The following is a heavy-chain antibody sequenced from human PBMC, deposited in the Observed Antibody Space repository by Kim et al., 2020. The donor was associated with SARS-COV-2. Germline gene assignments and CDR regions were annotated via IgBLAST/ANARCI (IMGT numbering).Heavy chain of an antibody. J-gene: IGHJ4*02. CDR2: ISSSGSTI. D-gene: IGHD3-22*01. V-gene: IGHV3-48*03. CDR1: GFTFSSYE. Sequence: GGSLRLSCAASGFTFSSYEMNWVRQAPGKGLEWVSYISSSGSTIYYADSVKGRFTISRDNAKNSLYLQMNSLRAEDTAVYYCARGYDSSGYFGYWGQGTLVTVSS. CDR3: ARGYDSSGYFGY.